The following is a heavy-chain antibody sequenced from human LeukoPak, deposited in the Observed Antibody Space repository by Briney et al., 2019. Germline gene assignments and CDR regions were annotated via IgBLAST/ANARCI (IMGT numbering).Heavy chain of an antibody. Sequence: PGGSLRLSCEASGFTYSNYAMDWVRQAPGKGLEWVSAITGSGDYTYYADSVKGRFTISRDNSKNTLYLQMNNLRAEDTAVYYCAKDNAIFGVVNDAFDIWGQGTMVTVSS. CDR2: ITGSGDYT. V-gene: IGHV3-23*01. D-gene: IGHD3-3*01. CDR1: GFTYSNYA. CDR3: AKDNAIFGVVNDAFDI. J-gene: IGHJ3*02.